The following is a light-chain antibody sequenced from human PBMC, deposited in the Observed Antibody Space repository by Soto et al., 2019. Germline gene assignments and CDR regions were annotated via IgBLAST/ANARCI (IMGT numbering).Light chain of an antibody. CDR1: SSNVGKNF. V-gene: IGLV1-51*01. J-gene: IGLJ2*01. CDR3: GTWDSSLTSGVI. CDR2: DNQ. Sequence: QSALTQPPSVSAAPGQKVSISGSGSSSNVGKNFVSWYQHVPGKAHNLLIYDNQQRPSGSPDRFSASKSGTLATLDITGLQTGDESDYYCGTWDSSLTSGVIFGGGTQLTGL.